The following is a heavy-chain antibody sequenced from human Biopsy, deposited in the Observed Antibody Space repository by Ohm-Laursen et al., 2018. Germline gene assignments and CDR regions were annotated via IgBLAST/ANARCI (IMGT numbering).Heavy chain of an antibody. CDR1: GASFSGDY. CDR3: ARLYRLDDYWNDDPPDAFDV. CDR2: ISEGGST. V-gene: IGHV4-59*07. D-gene: IGHD3-3*01. Sequence: PSDTLSLTCTVSGASFSGDYWSWIRQSPGRGLEWIGSISEGGSTYYNPSLRGRVTISVDASKNQFSLKLSSVTAADTAVFFCARLYRLDDYWNDDPPDAFDVWAQGTMVTVSS. J-gene: IGHJ3*01.